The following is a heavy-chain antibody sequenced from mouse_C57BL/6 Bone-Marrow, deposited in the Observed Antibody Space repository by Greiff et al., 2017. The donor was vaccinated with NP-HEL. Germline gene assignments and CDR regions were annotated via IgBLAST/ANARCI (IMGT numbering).Heavy chain of an antibody. CDR1: GYAFSSSW. V-gene: IGHV1-82*01. D-gene: IGHD1-1*01. CDR2: IYPGDGDT. CDR3: ARFYYGSSHYYFDY. J-gene: IGHJ2*01. Sequence: QVQLKQSGPELVKPGASVKISCKASGYAFSSSWMNWVKQRPGKGLEWIGRIYPGDGDTNYNGKFKGKATLTADKSSSTAYMQLSSLTSEDSAVYFCARFYYGSSHYYFDYWGQGTTLTVSS.